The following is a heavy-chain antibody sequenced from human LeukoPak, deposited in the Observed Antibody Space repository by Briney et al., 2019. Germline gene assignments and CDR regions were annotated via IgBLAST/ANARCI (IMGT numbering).Heavy chain of an antibody. CDR3: AGSWGQLLPFDY. D-gene: IGHD2-2*01. CDR2: IYYSGST. CDR1: GGSINNYY. J-gene: IGHJ4*02. V-gene: IGHV4-59*01. Sequence: SETLSLTCTVSGGSINNYYWSWIRQPPGKGLEWIGYIYYSGSTNYNPSLKSRVTISVDTSKNQFSLKLSSVTAADTAVYYCAGSWGQLLPFDYWGQGTLVTVSS.